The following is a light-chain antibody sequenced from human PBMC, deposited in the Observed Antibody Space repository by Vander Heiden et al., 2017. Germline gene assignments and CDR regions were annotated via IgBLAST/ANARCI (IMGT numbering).Light chain of an antibody. CDR3: NSRDSSGNHVV. Sequence: VSVSLGQTVRITCQGDSLRSYYASWYQQKPGQAPVLVIYGKNNRPSGIPDRFSGSSSGNTASLTITGAQAEDEADYYCNSRDSSGNHVVFGGGTKLTVL. V-gene: IGLV3-19*01. J-gene: IGLJ2*01. CDR2: GKN. CDR1: SLRSYY.